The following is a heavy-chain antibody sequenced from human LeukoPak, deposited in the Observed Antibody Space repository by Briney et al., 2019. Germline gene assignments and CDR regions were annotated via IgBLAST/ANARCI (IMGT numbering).Heavy chain of an antibody. V-gene: IGHV3-23*01. CDR3: AKSMYYYDSSGYYFFGSYDY. CDR1: GFTFSSYA. J-gene: IGHJ4*02. D-gene: IGHD3-22*01. Sequence: GGSLRLSCAASGFTFSSYAMSWVRQAPGKGLEWVSAISGSGGSTYYADSVKGRFTISRDNSKNTLYLQMNSLRAEDTAVYYCAKSMYYYDSSGYYFFGSYDYWSQGTLVTVSS. CDR2: ISGSGGST.